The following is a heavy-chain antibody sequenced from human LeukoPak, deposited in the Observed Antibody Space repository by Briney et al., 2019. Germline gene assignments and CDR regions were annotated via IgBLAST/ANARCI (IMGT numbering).Heavy chain of an antibody. J-gene: IGHJ4*02. CDR3: ARSSGGYDSPFDY. CDR1: GYTFTSYD. D-gene: IGHD5-12*01. Sequence: ASVKVSCKASGYTFTSYDINWVRQAPGQGLEWMGWINPNSGGTNYAQKFQGRVTMTRDTSISTAYMELSRLRSDDTAVYYCARSSGGYDSPFDYWGQGTLVTVSS. CDR2: INPNSGGT. V-gene: IGHV1-2*02.